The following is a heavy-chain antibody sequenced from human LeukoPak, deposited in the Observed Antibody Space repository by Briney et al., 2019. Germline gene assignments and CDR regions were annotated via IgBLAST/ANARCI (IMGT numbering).Heavy chain of an antibody. Sequence: GGSLRLSCTASGFTFSNFWMGWVRQAPGKGLEWVSSISGSGGSTNYADSVKGRFTISRDNSKNTLYLQMISLRAEDTAVYYCARVRSDFDYWGQGTLVTVSS. V-gene: IGHV3-23*01. CDR2: ISGSGGST. CDR1: GFTFSNFW. CDR3: ARVRSDFDY. J-gene: IGHJ4*02.